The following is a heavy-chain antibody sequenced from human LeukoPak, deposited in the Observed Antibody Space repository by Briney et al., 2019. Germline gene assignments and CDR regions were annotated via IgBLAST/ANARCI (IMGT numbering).Heavy chain of an antibody. CDR2: IYHSGST. D-gene: IGHD3-10*01. CDR3: ARAGSGSGSYTPLLDY. J-gene: IGHJ4*02. Sequence: PSETLSLTCAVSGGSISSGGYSWSWIRQPLGKGLEWIGYIYHSGSTYYNPSLKSRVTISVDRSKNQFSLKLSSVTAADTAVYYCARAGSGSGSYTPLLDYWGREPWSPSPQ. CDR1: GGSISSGGYS. V-gene: IGHV4-30-2*01.